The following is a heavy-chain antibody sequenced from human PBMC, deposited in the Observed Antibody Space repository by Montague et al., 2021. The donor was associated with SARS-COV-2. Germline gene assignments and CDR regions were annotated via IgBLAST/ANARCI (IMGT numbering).Heavy chain of an antibody. CDR1: GGSISSYY. D-gene: IGHD3-3*01. J-gene: IGHJ3*02. V-gene: IGHV4-59*01. CDR2: SYYSGST. Sequence: SETLSLTCTVSGGSISSYYLSWIRQPPGKGMEWIGYSYYSGSTNYYPSLKSRVPISVDTSKNQFSLKLSSVTAADTAVYYCARVRGNSIFGVVLISAFDIWGQGTMVTVSS. CDR3: ARVRGNSIFGVVLISAFDI.